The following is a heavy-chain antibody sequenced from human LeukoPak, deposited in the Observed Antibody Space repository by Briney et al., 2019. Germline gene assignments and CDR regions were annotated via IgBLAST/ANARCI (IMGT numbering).Heavy chain of an antibody. CDR3: ARPALYCSSTVCPPYMDV. CDR2: NYPGDSDT. J-gene: IGHJ6*03. V-gene: IGHV5-51*01. Sequence: GESLKISCKASGYTFTGDWIGWVRQMPGKGLEWMGINYPGDSDTKYNAPFQGQVTISADKSISTAYLQWGSLKASDTATYYCARPALYCSSTVCPPYMDVWGKGTTFTVSS. CDR1: GYTFTGDW. D-gene: IGHD2-2*01.